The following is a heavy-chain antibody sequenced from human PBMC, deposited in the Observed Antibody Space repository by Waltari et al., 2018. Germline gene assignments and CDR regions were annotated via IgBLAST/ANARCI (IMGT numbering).Heavy chain of an antibody. CDR3: AKPFYNWDDPLVS. J-gene: IGHJ5*02. V-gene: IGHV3-23*01. Sequence: EVQLLESGGELVQAGGSLRLSCGISGFTFHSYAINWVRRVPGAGVQCVAAISFIVATFHADSGKGRFTISRDTSKDTVYLQMNSLRADDTAVYYCAKPFYNWDDPLVSWGQGTPVTVSS. CDR2: ISFIVAT. CDR1: GFTFHSYA. D-gene: IGHD1-20*01.